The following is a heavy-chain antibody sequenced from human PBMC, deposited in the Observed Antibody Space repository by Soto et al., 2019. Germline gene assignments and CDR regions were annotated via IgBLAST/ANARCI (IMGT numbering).Heavy chain of an antibody. CDR1: GGSINNYY. Sequence: QVQLQESGPGLVKPSETLSLTCTVSGGSINNYYWSWIRQPPGKGLEWIGYIYYSGSTNYNPSLKSRVTISLATSKNQFSLNLSSVTAADTAVYYCARGLRCSSTSCYPLYYYGMDVWGQGTTVTVSS. CDR3: ARGLRCSSTSCYPLYYYGMDV. V-gene: IGHV4-59*01. J-gene: IGHJ6*02. CDR2: IYYSGST. D-gene: IGHD2-2*01.